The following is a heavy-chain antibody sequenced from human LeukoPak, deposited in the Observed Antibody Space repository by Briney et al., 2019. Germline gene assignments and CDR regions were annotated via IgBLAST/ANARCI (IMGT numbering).Heavy chain of an antibody. CDR3: ASGITGTNNWFDP. J-gene: IGHJ5*02. V-gene: IGHV3-66*02. CDR2: INSGGTT. D-gene: IGHD1-20*01. Sequence: GGSLRLSCAASGFTFSSYWMHWVRQSPGKGLVWVSRINSGGTTYYADSVKGRFTISRDNSKNTLYLQMNSLRAEDTALYYCASGITGTNNWFDPWGQGTLVTVSS. CDR1: GFTFSSYW.